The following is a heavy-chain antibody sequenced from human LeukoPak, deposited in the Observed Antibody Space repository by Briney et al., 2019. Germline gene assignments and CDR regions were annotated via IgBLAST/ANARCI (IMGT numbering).Heavy chain of an antibody. D-gene: IGHD1-20*01. CDR1: GFTFSGNY. CDR2: IYSGGIT. Sequence: GGSLRLSCAASGFTFSGNYMSWVRQAPGKGLEWVSDIYSGGITYYADSVKGRFTISRDNSKNTLYLQMNSLRAEDTAVYYCARGGYNWNPVYFDYWGQGTLVTVSS. J-gene: IGHJ4*02. V-gene: IGHV3-53*01. CDR3: ARGGYNWNPVYFDY.